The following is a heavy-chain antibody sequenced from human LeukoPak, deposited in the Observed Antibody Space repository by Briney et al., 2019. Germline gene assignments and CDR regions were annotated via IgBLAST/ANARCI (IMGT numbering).Heavy chain of an antibody. CDR1: GGSISSSSYY. D-gene: IGHD2-15*01. V-gene: IGHV4-39*07. CDR2: IYYSGST. J-gene: IGHJ6*03. CDR3: AREGEGYCSGGSCYVHPHYYMDV. Sequence: SETLSLTCTVSGGSISSSSYYWGWIRQPPGKGLEWIGSIYYSGSTYYNPSLKSRVTISVDTSKNQFSLKLSSVTAADTAVYYCAREGEGYCSGGSCYVHPHYYMDVWGKGTTVTVSS.